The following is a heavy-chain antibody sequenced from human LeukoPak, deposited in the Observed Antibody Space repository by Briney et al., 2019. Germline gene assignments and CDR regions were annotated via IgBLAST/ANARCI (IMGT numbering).Heavy chain of an antibody. CDR3: AKGTYDSSGNYYSHFDY. Sequence: GGSLRLSCAASGFTFSSYGMHWVRQAPGKGLEWVAVISYDGSNKYYADSVKGRFTISRDNSKNTLYLQMNSLRAEDTAVYNCAKGTYDSSGNYYSHFDYWGQGTLVTVSS. V-gene: IGHV3-30*18. CDR2: ISYDGSNK. CDR1: GFTFSSYG. D-gene: IGHD3-22*01. J-gene: IGHJ4*02.